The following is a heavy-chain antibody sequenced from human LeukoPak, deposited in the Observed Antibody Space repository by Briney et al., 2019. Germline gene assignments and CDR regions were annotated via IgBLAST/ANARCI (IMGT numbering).Heavy chain of an antibody. J-gene: IGHJ4*02. V-gene: IGHV4-59*01. D-gene: IGHD2-8*02. CDR1: GGSISGSY. Sequence: KPSETLSLTCTVSGGSISGSYWSWIRQSPGKGLELIGYVSYSGSTTYNPTFKSRVTISVDTPRNQFSQKLNSVTAADAAVYYCARRGCPGGTCYLDYWGQGALGTVSS. CDR3: ARRGCPGGTCYLDY. CDR2: VSYSGST.